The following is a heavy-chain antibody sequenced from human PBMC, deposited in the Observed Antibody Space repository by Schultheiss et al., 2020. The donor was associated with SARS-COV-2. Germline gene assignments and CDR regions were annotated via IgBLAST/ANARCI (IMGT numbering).Heavy chain of an antibody. J-gene: IGHJ4*02. D-gene: IGHD4-17*01. CDR2: IKSKIEDGTT. V-gene: IGHV3-15*01. CDR3: TTDSAVTTASDY. CDR1: GFAFSYFG. Sequence: GGSLRLSCAASGFAFSYFGIHWVRQAPGKGLEWVGRIKSKIEDGTTDYAAPVKGRFTISRDDSKNTLFLQASSLKIEDTGVYYCTTDSAVTTASDYWGQGTLVTVSS.